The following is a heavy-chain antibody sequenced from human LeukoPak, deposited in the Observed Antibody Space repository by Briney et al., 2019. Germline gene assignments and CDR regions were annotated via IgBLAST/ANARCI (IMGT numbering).Heavy chain of an antibody. D-gene: IGHD3-9*01. V-gene: IGHV1-18*01. Sequence: ASVKVSCKASGYTFIDYNIHRVRQAPGQRLEWMGWINADNGNTKYSQKLQGRVTMTTDTSTSTAYMELRSLRSDDTAVYYCARDRAYDILTGYYYGMDVWGQGTTVTVSS. CDR2: INADNGNT. CDR1: GYTFIDYN. J-gene: IGHJ6*02. CDR3: ARDRAYDILTGYYYGMDV.